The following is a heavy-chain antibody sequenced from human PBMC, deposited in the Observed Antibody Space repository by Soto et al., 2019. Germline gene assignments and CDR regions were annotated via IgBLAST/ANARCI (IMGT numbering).Heavy chain of an antibody. CDR2: IYYSGST. Sequence: PSETLSLTCTVSGGSISSGGYYWSWIRQHPGKGLEWIGYIYYSGSTYYNPSLKSRVTISVDTSKNQFSLKLSSVTAADTAVYYCARDQARTVVNPRLGYFDYWGQGTLVTVSS. J-gene: IGHJ4*02. CDR1: GGSISSGGYY. CDR3: ARDQARTVVNPRLGYFDY. D-gene: IGHD2-15*01. V-gene: IGHV4-31*03.